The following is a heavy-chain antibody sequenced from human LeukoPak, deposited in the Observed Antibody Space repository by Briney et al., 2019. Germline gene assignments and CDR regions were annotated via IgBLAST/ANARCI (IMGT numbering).Heavy chain of an antibody. CDR1: GGSISSSSYY. CDR3: ARQLGYCSSTSCELTDY. D-gene: IGHD2-2*01. CDR2: IYYSGST. Sequence: SETLSLTCTVSGGSISSSSYYWGWIRQPPGKGLEWIGSIYYSGSTYYNPSLKSRVTISVDTSKNQFSLKLSSVTAADTAVYYCARQLGYCSSTSCELTDYWGQGTLVTVSS. J-gene: IGHJ4*02. V-gene: IGHV4-39*01.